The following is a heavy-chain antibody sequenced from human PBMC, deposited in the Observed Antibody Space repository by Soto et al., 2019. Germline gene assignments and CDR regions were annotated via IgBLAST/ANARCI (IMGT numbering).Heavy chain of an antibody. CDR3: SMAMYYYDSSGYDDYYYYGMDV. J-gene: IGHJ6*02. Sequence: PSETLSLTCTVTGGSISSNYWSWIRQPPGKGLEWIGYIYYSGSTNYNPSLKSRVTISVDTSKNQFSQKLSSVTAADTAVYYCSMAMYYYDSSGYDDYYYYGMDVWGQGTTVTVSS. V-gene: IGHV4-59*01. D-gene: IGHD3-22*01. CDR2: IYYSGST. CDR1: GGSISSNY.